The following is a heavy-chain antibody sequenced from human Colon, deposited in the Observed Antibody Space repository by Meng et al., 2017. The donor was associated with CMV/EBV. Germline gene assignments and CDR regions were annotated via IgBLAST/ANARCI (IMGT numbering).Heavy chain of an antibody. Sequence: GESLKISCEASGFTMGSNYMSWVRQAPQKGLEWVAVIYRSGTTYYADSVRGRFTISRDNSKNTLYLQMDSLRSEDTAVYFCAKESPLARAPFDLWGQGTPVTVSS. D-gene: IGHD3-9*01. V-gene: IGHV3-53*05. J-gene: IGHJ4*02. CDR3: AKESPLARAPFDL. CDR1: GFTMGSNY. CDR2: IYRSGTT.